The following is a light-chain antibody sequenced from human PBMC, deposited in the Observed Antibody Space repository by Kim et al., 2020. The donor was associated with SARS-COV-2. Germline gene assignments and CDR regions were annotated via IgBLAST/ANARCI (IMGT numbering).Light chain of an antibody. Sequence: PGQSVTISCTGTSTDVGGYDCVSWYQQRPGKAPKLIIYDVNKRPSGVPDRFSGSKSGNTASLTVSGLQAEDEADYYCCSYVGSSVVFGGGTQLTVL. CDR2: DVN. J-gene: IGLJ2*01. CDR3: CSYVGSSVV. CDR1: STDVGGYDC. V-gene: IGLV2-11*03.